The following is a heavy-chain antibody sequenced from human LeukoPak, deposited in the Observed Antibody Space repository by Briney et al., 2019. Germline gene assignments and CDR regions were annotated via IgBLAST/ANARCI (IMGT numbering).Heavy chain of an antibody. V-gene: IGHV1-18*01. J-gene: IGHJ5*02. CDR1: GYTFTSYA. D-gene: IGHD3-10*01. CDR3: ARDVLYGSGGYGVDVWFDP. CDR2: ISAYNGNT. Sequence: GASVKLSCNASGYTFTSYAISWVRQAPGQGLGWMGWISAYNGNTNNAQKLQGRVTMTTDTSTSTAYMELRSLRSDDTAVYYCARDVLYGSGGYGVDVWFDPWGQGTLVTVSS.